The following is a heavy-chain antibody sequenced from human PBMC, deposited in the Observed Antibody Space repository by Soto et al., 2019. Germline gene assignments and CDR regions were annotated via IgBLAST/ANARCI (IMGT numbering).Heavy chain of an antibody. CDR2: IYHRGST. CDR1: GGSISSSNW. J-gene: IGHJ4*02. D-gene: IGHD2-15*01. V-gene: IGHV4-4*02. CDR3: ARVCPGSGGSCYDY. Sequence: QVQLQESGPGLVKPSGTLSLTCAVSGGSISSSNWWSWVRQPPGKGLEGIGEIYHRGSTHYNPSPTSPLTLSVAKSNYRSSPKLSSVPAADTAVYYCARVCPGSGGSCYDYRCQGTLVTVSS.